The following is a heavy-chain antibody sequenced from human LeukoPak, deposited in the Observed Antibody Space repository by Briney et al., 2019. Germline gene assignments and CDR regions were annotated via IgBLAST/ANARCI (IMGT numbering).Heavy chain of an antibody. V-gene: IGHV1-2*02. J-gene: IGHJ4*02. D-gene: IGHD5-18*01. CDR2: INPNSGGT. Sequence: ASVKVSCKASGYTFTGYYMHWVRQAPGRGLEWMGWINPNSGGTNYAQKFQGRVTMTRDTSISTAYMELSRLRSDDTAVYYCARAGMDTAMVWVPYWGQGTLVTVSS. CDR3: ARAGMDTAMVWVPY. CDR1: GYTFTGYY.